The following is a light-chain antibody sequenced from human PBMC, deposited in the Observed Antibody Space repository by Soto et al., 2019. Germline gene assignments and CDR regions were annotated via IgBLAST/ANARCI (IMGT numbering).Light chain of an antibody. CDR1: QSISRF. Sequence: DIQMTQSPSSLSASVGDRVTITCRASQSISRFLNWYQQKPGKAPKLLISATSRLESGVPSRFTGSGSGTDFTLTISSXQPEDFVTYYCQQTNSMPRTFGQGTKVDIK. J-gene: IGKJ1*01. V-gene: IGKV1-39*01. CDR3: QQTNSMPRT. CDR2: ATS.